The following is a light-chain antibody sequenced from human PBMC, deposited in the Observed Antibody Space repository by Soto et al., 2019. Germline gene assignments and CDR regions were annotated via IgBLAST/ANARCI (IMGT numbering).Light chain of an antibody. CDR1: QAISNS. Sequence: DIQMTQSPSSLSASVGDRVTITCRASQAISNSLAWYQQKPGKVPKVPIYAASTLQSGVPSRFSGSGSGTDFTLTITSLQPEDVATYFCQKYHSAPFTFGPGTKLDIK. CDR2: AAS. CDR3: QKYHSAPFT. V-gene: IGKV1-27*01. J-gene: IGKJ3*01.